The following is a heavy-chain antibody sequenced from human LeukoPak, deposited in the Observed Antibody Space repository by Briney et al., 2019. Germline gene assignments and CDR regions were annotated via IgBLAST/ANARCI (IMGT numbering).Heavy chain of an antibody. CDR2: ISDSGST. CDR3: ARGYDSSAYYPFNY. CDR1: GGSLSTHH. Sequence: SETLSLTCVVSGGSLSTHHWSWTRQSPGRGLEWIGYISDSGSTNYNPSLKSRVTISVDTSKNQFSLMLSSVTAADTAVYYCARGYDSSAYYPFNYWGQGTLVTVSS. J-gene: IGHJ4*02. D-gene: IGHD3-22*01. V-gene: IGHV4-59*11.